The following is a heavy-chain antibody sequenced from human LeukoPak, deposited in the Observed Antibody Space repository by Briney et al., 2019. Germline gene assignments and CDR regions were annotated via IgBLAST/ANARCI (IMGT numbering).Heavy chain of an antibody. D-gene: IGHD1-7*01. Sequence: KPSETLSLTCTVSGGSISSYYWSWIRQPPGKGLEWIGYIYYSGSTNYNPSLKSRVTISVDTSKNQFSLKLSSVTAADTAVYYCARAAFDLELRPYVYYFDYWGQGTLVTVSS. CDR1: GGSISSYY. V-gene: IGHV4-59*01. J-gene: IGHJ4*02. CDR3: ARAAFDLELRPYVYYFDY. CDR2: IYYSGST.